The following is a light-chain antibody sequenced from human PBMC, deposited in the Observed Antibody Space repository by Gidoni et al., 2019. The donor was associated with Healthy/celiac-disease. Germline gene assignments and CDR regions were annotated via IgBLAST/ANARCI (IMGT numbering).Light chain of an antibody. CDR2: AAS. CDR1: QCIRND. Sequence: AIQMKPSPSSLSASVGDRVTITCRASQCIRNDIGWYQQKPGKAPMLLIYAASSLQSGVPSRFSGSGSGTDFTLTISSLQPEDFATYYCLQDYNYPRTFGQGTKLEIK. CDR3: LQDYNYPRT. J-gene: IGKJ2*01. V-gene: IGKV1-6*01.